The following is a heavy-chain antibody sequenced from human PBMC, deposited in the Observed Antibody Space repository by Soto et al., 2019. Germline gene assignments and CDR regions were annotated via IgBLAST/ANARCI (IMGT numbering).Heavy chain of an antibody. V-gene: IGHV3-33*01. CDR3: ARDFPSPFINSPNDAFDI. CDR2: IWYDGSKK. Sequence: GGSLRLSCAASGFIFSNYDMHWVRQAPGKGLEWVAVIWYDGSKKYYADSVRGRFTVSRDNSKNMLVLQATSLRVEDTGVYYCARDFPSPFINSPNDAFDIWGQGTMVTVSS. D-gene: IGHD3-10*01. J-gene: IGHJ3*02. CDR1: GFIFSNYD.